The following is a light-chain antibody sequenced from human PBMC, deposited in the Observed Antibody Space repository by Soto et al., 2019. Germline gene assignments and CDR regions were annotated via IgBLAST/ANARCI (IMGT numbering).Light chain of an antibody. V-gene: IGKV3-15*01. CDR2: GAS. Sequence: EIVMTQSPATLSVSPGERATLSCRASQSISNNLAWYQQKVGQAPRLLISGASTRVTGIPARFSGSGSGTEFTLTISSLQSEDFAIYYCQQYHHWPPLTFGGGTKVEIK. J-gene: IGKJ4*01. CDR1: QSISNN. CDR3: QQYHHWPPLT.